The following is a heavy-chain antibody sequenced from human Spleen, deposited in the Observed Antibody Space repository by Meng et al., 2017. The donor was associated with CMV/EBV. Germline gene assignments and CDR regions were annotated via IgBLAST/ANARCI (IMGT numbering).Heavy chain of an antibody. Sequence: GGSLRLSCAVSGFTFSSSWMHWVCQAPEKGLEWVAFIHYGGNDKYYGDAVKGRFTVTRDNSKNTLYLEMNSLRPEDTAVYYCAREYSTASEGWFDPWGQGTLVTVSS. V-gene: IGHV3-30*02. CDR1: GFTFSSSW. D-gene: IGHD6-13*01. J-gene: IGHJ5*02. CDR2: IHYGGNDK. CDR3: AREYSTASEGWFDP.